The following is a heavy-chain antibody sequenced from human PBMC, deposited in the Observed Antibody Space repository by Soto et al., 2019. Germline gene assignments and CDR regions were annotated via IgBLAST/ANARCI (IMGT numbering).Heavy chain of an antibody. J-gene: IGHJ5*02. CDR2: IYYGGST. D-gene: IGHD6-6*01. V-gene: IGHV4-30-4*01. CDR3: ATSEYSSLSVNRFDP. CDR1: GGSISSANYY. Sequence: SETLSLTCTVSGGSISSANYYWSWTRQPPGKGLEWIGYIYYGGSTYYNPSLRSRVTISLDTPKNQFSLRLRSVTAADMAVYYCATSEYSSLSVNRFDPWGQGALVTVSS.